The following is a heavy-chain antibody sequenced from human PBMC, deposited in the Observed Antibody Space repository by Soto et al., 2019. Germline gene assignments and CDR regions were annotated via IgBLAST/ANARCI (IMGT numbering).Heavy chain of an antibody. J-gene: IGHJ2*01. D-gene: IGHD3-9*01. V-gene: IGHV4-34*01. CDR2: INDRGSI. CDR1: GGSFSGYY. Sequence: QVQLQQWGAGPLRPLETLSLTCGVSGGSFSGYYWAWIRQSPGKGLEWIGEINDRGSINYNPSLTSLVSISVDTSKIQCSLNLRSVTAADTAVYYCARESHDILTGPPWVWYFDLWGRGPLVTVSS. CDR3: ARESHDILTGPPWVWYFDL.